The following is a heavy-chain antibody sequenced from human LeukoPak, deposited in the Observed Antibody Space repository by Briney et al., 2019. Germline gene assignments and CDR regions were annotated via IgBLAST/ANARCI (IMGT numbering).Heavy chain of an antibody. CDR2: ISSSSSYI. Sequence: GGSLRLSCAASGFTFSSYSMNWVRQAPGKGLEWVSSISSSSSYIYYADSVKGRFTISRDNAKNSLYLQMNSLRAEDTAAYYCARDINSYYDFWSGNSNWFDPWGQGTLVTVSS. J-gene: IGHJ5*02. V-gene: IGHV3-21*01. CDR1: GFTFSSYS. D-gene: IGHD3-3*01. CDR3: ARDINSYYDFWSGNSNWFDP.